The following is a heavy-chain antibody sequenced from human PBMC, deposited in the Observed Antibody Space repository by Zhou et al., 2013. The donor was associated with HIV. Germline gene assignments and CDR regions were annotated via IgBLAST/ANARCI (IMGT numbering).Heavy chain of an antibody. CDR2: ISSYRGHT. CDR1: GYTLTDFG. D-gene: IGHD3-3*02. J-gene: IGHJ6*03. V-gene: IGHV1-18*01. Sequence: QVRLVQSGAEVKRPGASVKVSCKASGYTLTDFGISWVRQAPGQGLEWMGWISSYRGHTNYAQKLQGRVSVTTDTSTNTAYMELRSLRSDDTAVYYCARALSTRWIGGGFYYMDVWGKGTTVTVS. CDR3: ARALSTRWIGGGFYYMDV.